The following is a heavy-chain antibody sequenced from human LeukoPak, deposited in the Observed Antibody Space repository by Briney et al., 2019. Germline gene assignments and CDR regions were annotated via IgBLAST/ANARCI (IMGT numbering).Heavy chain of an antibody. CDR1: GYTFNSYG. D-gene: IGHD3-10*01. Sequence: ASVKVSCKASGYTFNSYGISWVRQAPGQGLEWMGWISVYNGNTVYAQKFQGRVTMTTDTSTSTVYMELRSLRSDDTAVYHCARHSWFGELLPLDYWGQGTLVTVSS. J-gene: IGHJ4*02. V-gene: IGHV1-18*01. CDR2: ISVYNGNT. CDR3: ARHSWFGELLPLDY.